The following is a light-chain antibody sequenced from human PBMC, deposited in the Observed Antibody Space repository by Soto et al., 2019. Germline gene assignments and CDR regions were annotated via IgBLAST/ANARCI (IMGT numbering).Light chain of an antibody. J-gene: IGKJ4*01. CDR1: QSVSSSY. CDR2: GAS. CDR3: QQYGSSPPLT. Sequence: EIVLTQSPGTLSLSPGERATLSCRASQSVSSSYLAWYQQKPGQAPRLLIYGASSRATGSTDRFSGSGSGTVFTLTISRLEPEDFAVYYCQQYGSSPPLTFGGGTKVEIK. V-gene: IGKV3-20*01.